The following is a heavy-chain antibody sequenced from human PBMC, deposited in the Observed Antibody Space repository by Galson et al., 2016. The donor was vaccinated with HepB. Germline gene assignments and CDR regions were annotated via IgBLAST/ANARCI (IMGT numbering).Heavy chain of an antibody. Sequence: SVKVSCKGSGYSFATYGINWVRQAPGQGLEWMGWLSAYNGNTKYAQRFQDRVTMTRDTSTNTAYMELRSLRSDDTAVYYCASLITTAAGIQGRVPWGQGTLVTVSS. J-gene: IGHJ5*02. V-gene: IGHV1-18*04. CDR2: LSAYNGNT. D-gene: IGHD6-13*01. CDR1: GYSFATYG. CDR3: ASLITTAAGIQGRVP.